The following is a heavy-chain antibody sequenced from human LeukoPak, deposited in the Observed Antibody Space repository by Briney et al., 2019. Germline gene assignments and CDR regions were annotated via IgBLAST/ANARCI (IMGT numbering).Heavy chain of an antibody. J-gene: IGHJ3*02. CDR3: ARDPVPGYCSSTSCLRTDAFDI. Sequence: GGSLRLSCAASGFTFSSYWMHWVRQAPGKGLVWVSRINTDGSSTSYADSVKGRFTISRDNAKNTLYLQMNSLRAEDTAVYYCARDPVPGYCSSTSCLRTDAFDIWGQGTMVTVSS. V-gene: IGHV3-74*01. D-gene: IGHD2-2*01. CDR2: INTDGSST. CDR1: GFTFSSYW.